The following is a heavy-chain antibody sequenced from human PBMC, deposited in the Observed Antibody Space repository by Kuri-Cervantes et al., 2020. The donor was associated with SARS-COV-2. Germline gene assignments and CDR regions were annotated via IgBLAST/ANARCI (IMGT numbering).Heavy chain of an antibody. J-gene: IGHJ4*02. CDR1: GFRFSASA. V-gene: IGHV3-73*01. CDR2: VRGKANNYAT. Sequence: GGSLRLSCEVSGFRFSASAIHWVRQASGKGLEWVGRVRGKANNYATAYAASEKGRFTISRDDSKNTAYLQMNSLKTEDTAVYYCTTLIDYWGQGALVTVSS. CDR3: TTLIDY.